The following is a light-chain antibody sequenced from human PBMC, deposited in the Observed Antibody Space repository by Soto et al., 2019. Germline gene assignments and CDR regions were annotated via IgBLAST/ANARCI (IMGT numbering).Light chain of an antibody. V-gene: IGLV2-14*01. CDR2: DVS. CDR3: SSYTSSGTLVV. Sequence: QSALTQPASVSGSPGQSITISCTGTSSDVAGYNYVSWYQQHPGKAPKLMIYDVSSRPSGVSHRFSGSKSGNTASLTISGLQAEDEADYYCSSYTSSGTLVVFGGGTKLTVL. J-gene: IGLJ2*01. CDR1: SSDVAGYNY.